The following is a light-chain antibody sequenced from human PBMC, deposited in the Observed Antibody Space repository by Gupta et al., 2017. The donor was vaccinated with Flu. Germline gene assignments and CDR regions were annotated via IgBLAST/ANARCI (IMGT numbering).Light chain of an antibody. CDR3: QHYGASPQT. J-gene: IGKJ1*01. CDR2: GAS. CDR1: HAVSNDY. V-gene: IGKV3-20*01. Sequence: RATLSCRAGHAVSNDYIAWYQQKPGQAPRLLIYGASSRATGIPDRFSGSGSGTDFTLTINRLEPEDFAVYYCQHYGASPQTFGQGTKVEIK.